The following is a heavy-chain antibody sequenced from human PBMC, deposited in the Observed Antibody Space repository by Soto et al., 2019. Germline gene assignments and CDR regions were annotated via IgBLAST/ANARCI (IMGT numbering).Heavy chain of an antibody. CDR2: ISAYNGNT. D-gene: IGHD3-22*01. V-gene: IGHV1-18*04. CDR1: GYTFTSYG. J-gene: IGHJ4*02. CDR3: ARSPDSSGYPDFDY. Sequence: GALVKVSCKASGYTFTSYGISWVRQAPGQGLEWMGWISAYNGNTNYAQKLQGRVTMTADTSTSTAYMELRSLRSDDTAVYYCARSPDSSGYPDFDYWGQGTLVTVSS.